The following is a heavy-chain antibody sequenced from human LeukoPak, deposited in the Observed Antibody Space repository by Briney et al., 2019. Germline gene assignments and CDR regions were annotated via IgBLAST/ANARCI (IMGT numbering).Heavy chain of an antibody. CDR1: GFTFNNYA. J-gene: IGHJ3*02. CDR3: ARADLEWELLDAFDI. V-gene: IGHV3-23*01. D-gene: IGHD1-26*01. Sequence: GGSLRLSCATSGFTFNNYAMTWIRQAPGKGLEWVSSISKSGDTTSYADSAKGRFTISRDNSKDTLYLQMDSLRAEDAAVYYCARADLEWELLDAFDIWGQGTMVTVSS. CDR2: ISKSGDTT.